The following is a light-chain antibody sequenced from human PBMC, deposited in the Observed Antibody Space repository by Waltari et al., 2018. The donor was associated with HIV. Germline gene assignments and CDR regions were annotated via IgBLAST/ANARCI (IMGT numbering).Light chain of an antibody. V-gene: IGLV2-23*02. CDR3: CSYAGSSTLWV. CDR1: SSDVGSYNL. CDR2: EVS. Sequence: QSALTHPASVSGSPGQSTTISCTGTSSDVGSYNLVSWYQQHPGKAPKLMIYEVSKRPSGVSNRFSGSKSGNTASLTISGLQAEDEADYYCCSYAGSSTLWVFGGGTKLTVL. J-gene: IGLJ3*02.